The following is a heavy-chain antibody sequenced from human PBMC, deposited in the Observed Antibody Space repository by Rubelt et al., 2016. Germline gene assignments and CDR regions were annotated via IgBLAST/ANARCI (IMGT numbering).Heavy chain of an antibody. V-gene: IGHV4-34*01. J-gene: IGHJ4*02. Sequence: CGEGLLKPSETLSLTCVVSGGSFSGYSWSWVRQPPEKGLEWIGDVNHAAVTVYSPSLTSRVTISLDTSKNHLSLRLDSVTAAATAVYYCARGASPWYYGTNDYYHYWGPGSQVVVSS. CDR3: ARGASPWYYGTNDYYHY. D-gene: IGHD3-10*01. CDR2: VNHAAVT. CDR1: GGSFSGYS.